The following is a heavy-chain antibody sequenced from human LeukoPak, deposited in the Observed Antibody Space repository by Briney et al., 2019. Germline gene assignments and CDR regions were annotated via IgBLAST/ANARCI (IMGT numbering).Heavy chain of an antibody. CDR3: ARVWGYSGYDYIAY. Sequence: ASVKVSCKASGYTFTSYDINWVRQATGQGLEWMGWMNPNSGNTGYAQKFQGRVTITRNTSISTAYMELSSLRSEATAVYYCARVWGYSGYDYIAYWGEGTLVTVSS. CDR1: GYTFTSYD. J-gene: IGHJ4*02. V-gene: IGHV1-8*01. CDR2: MNPNSGNT. D-gene: IGHD5-12*01.